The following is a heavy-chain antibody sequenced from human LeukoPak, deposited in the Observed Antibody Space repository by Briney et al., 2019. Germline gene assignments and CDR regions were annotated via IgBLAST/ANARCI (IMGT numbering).Heavy chain of an antibody. D-gene: IGHD6-19*01. CDR1: GFTFSSYS. V-gene: IGHV3-21*01. CDR2: TSSSSSYI. Sequence: GGSLRLSCAASGFTFSSYSMNWVRQAPGKGLEWVSSTSSSSSYIYYADSVKGRFTISRDNAKNSLYLQMNSLRAEDTAVYYCARAHSSGWRTPFDYWGQGTLVTVSS. CDR3: ARAHSSGWRTPFDY. J-gene: IGHJ4*02.